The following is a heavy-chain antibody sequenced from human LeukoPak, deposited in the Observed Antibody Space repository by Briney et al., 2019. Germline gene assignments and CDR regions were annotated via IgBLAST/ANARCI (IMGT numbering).Heavy chain of an antibody. D-gene: IGHD6-19*01. V-gene: IGHV1-69*13. CDR3: ARDRGSSGWEPRYYYYYMDV. CDR2: IIPIFGTA. Sequence: SVKVSCKASGGTFSSYGISWVLQAPGQGLEWMGGIIPIFGTANYAQKFQGRVTITADESTSTAYMELSSLRSGDTAVYYCARDRGSSGWEPRYYYYYMDVWGKGTTVTVSS. J-gene: IGHJ6*03. CDR1: GGTFSSYG.